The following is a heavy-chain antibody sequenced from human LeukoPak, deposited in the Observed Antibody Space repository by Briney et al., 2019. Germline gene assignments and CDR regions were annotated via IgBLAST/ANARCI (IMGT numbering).Heavy chain of an antibody. CDR3: ARGAITMVRGVIIFDY. Sequence: PGGSLRLSCAASGFTFSSYAMHWVRQAPGKGLEWVAVISYDGSNKYYADSVKGPFTISRDNSKNALYLQMNSLRAEDTAVYYCARGAITMVRGVIIFDYWGQGTLVTVSS. V-gene: IGHV3-30-3*01. D-gene: IGHD3-10*01. CDR2: ISYDGSNK. J-gene: IGHJ4*02. CDR1: GFTFSSYA.